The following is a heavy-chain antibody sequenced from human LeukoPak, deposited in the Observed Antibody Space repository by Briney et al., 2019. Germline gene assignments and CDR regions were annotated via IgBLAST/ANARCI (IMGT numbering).Heavy chain of an antibody. CDR3: VRRHDY. CDR2: IYASGGA. V-gene: IGHV3-53*01. J-gene: IGHJ4*02. Sequence: PGGSLRLSCVASGFDVSDNFMLWTRQAPGQGLEWISIIYASGGAFHSESVKGRFSAFRDTSKNTIFLQMNNLRAADTAMYYCVRRHDYWGQGTLVTVSS. CDR1: GFDVSDNF.